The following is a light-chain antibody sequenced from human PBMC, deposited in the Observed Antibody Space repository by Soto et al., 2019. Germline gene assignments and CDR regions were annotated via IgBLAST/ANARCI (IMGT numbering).Light chain of an antibody. J-gene: IGKJ2*01. CDR3: QQYNIYPYT. V-gene: IGKV1-13*02. CDR2: DAS. CDR1: QGISTA. Sequence: AIPLTQSPSSLSASVGDRVTITCRAGQGISTALAWYQQKPGKPPKVLIYDASSLESGVPSRFSGSVSGTDFTLTISSLQPEDFATYYCQQYNIYPYTFGQGTKLEI.